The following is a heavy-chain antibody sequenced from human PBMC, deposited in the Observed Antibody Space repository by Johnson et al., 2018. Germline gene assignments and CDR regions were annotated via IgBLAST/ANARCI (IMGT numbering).Heavy chain of an antibody. D-gene: IGHD6-19*01. CDR3: VQTYSSDWSTLQH. V-gene: IGHV3-23*04. J-gene: IGHJ1*01. CDR2: ISGSGGST. CDR1: GFNFSNYA. Sequence: VQLVESGGGVVQPGRSLRLSCAASGFNFSNYAMHWVRQAPGKGLEWVSGISGSGGSTYYADSGKGRFTISRDNSKNTRYLQMNSRRAEDTAGYYCVQTYSSDWSTLQHWGQGTLVTVSS.